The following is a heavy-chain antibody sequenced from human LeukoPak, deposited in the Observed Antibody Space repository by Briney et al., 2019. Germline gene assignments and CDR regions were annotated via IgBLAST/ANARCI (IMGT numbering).Heavy chain of an antibody. Sequence: SETMSLTCTVSGGSISSYYWSWIRQPPGKGLEWIGYIFYSGSTTYNPSLKSRLTISIDTSKNQFSLKLTSVTAADTALYYCARLTGDRAFDIWGQGTMITVSS. D-gene: IGHD7-27*01. V-gene: IGHV4-59*01. CDR3: ARLTGDRAFDI. CDR1: GGSISSYY. CDR2: IFYSGST. J-gene: IGHJ3*02.